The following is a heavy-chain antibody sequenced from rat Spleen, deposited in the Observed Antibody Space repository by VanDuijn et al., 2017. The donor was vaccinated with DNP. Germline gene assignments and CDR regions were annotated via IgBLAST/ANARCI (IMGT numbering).Heavy chain of an antibody. CDR1: GFSLTNFG. D-gene: IGHD1-11*01. V-gene: IGHV2S75*01. CDR3: TRLNYGGSLDY. CDR2: IWNTGGT. J-gene: IGHJ2*01. Sequence: QVQLKESGPGLVQASETLSLTFTVSGFSLTNFGVIWVRQSPGKGLEWMGVIWNTGGTRYSSALKSRLSINRDTSKSQVFLKMNSLQTEDTAIYFCTRLNYGGSLDYWGQGVMVTVSS.